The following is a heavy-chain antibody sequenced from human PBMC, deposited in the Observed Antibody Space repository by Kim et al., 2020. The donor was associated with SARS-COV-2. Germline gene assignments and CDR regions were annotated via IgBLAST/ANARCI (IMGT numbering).Heavy chain of an antibody. CDR3: AREGRFVVVPAAIGYYGMDV. CDR1: GYTFTSYA. D-gene: IGHD2-2*01. Sequence: ASVKVSCKASGYTFTSYAMNWVRQAPGQGLEWMGWINTNTGNPTYAQGFTGRFVFSLDTSVSTAYLQISSLKAEDTAVYYCAREGRFVVVPAAIGYYGMDVWGQGTTVTVSS. CDR2: INTNTGNP. J-gene: IGHJ6*02. V-gene: IGHV7-4-1*02.